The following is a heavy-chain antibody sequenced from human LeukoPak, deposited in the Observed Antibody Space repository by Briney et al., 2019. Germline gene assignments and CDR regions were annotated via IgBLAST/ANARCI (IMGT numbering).Heavy chain of an antibody. J-gene: IGHJ1*01. CDR3: AREGRMSMGIEH. Sequence: SETLSLTCAVYGGSLSGYYWSWIRQSPGKGVEWIGEINHGGGTNYNPSLKSRVTMSVDTSKNHFSLKLSSVTAADTAMYFCAREGRMSMGIEHWGQGTLVTVSS. D-gene: IGHD4/OR15-4a*01. V-gene: IGHV4-34*01. CDR2: INHGGGT. CDR1: GGSLSGYY.